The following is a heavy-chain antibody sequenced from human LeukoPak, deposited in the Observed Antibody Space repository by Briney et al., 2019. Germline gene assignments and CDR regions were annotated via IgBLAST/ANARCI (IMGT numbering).Heavy chain of an antibody. CDR3: AKGRLQEGTVFRGVITPVDY. J-gene: IGHJ4*02. Sequence: SETLSLTCAVYGGSFSGYYWSWIRQPPGKGLEWIGEINHSGSTNYNPSLKSRVTISVDTSKNQFSLKLSSVTAADTAVYYCAKGRLQEGTVFRGVITPVDYWGQGTLVTVTS. D-gene: IGHD3-10*01. CDR1: GGSFSGYY. CDR2: INHSGST. V-gene: IGHV4-34*01.